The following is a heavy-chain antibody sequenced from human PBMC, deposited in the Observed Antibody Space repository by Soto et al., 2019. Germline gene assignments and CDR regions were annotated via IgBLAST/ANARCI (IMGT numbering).Heavy chain of an antibody. Sequence: SETLSLTCTVSGGSISSGGYYWSWIRQHPGKGLEWIGYIYNSGSTYYNQSLKSRVTISVDTSKNQFSLKLSSVTAADTAVFYCARSQIEYSSSWSSRGWFDPWGQGTLVTVSS. D-gene: IGHD6-13*01. CDR2: IYNSGST. V-gene: IGHV4-31*03. J-gene: IGHJ5*02. CDR3: ARSQIEYSSSWSSRGWFDP. CDR1: GGSISSGGYY.